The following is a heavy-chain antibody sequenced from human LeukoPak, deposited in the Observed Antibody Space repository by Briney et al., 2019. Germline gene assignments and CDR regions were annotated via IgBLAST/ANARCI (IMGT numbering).Heavy chain of an antibody. D-gene: IGHD3-22*01. V-gene: IGHV3-23*01. J-gene: IGHJ4*02. CDR2: ISGSGGST. CDR1: GFTFSTYW. Sequence: PGGSLRLSCAASGFTFSTYWVHWVRQAPGKGLEWVSAISGSGGSTYYADSVKGRFTISRDNSKNTLYLQMNSLRAEDTAVYYCAKDSWGTYYYDSSGYYPSLPFDYWGQGTLVTVSS. CDR3: AKDSWGTYYYDSSGYYPSLPFDY.